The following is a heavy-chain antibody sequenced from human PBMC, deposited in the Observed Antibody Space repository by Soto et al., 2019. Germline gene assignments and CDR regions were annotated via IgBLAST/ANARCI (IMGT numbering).Heavy chain of an antibody. CDR3: ARGGLYCSSTSCQYYFDY. Sequence: SETLSLTCTVSGGSIRSYYWGWIRQPPGKGLQWIAYIHYSGSTNYNPSLKSRVTISVDTSKNQFSLRLSSVTAADTAVYYCARGGLYCSSTSCQYYFDYWGQGTLVTVSS. J-gene: IGHJ4*02. V-gene: IGHV4-59*01. CDR2: IHYSGST. CDR1: GGSIRSYY. D-gene: IGHD2-2*01.